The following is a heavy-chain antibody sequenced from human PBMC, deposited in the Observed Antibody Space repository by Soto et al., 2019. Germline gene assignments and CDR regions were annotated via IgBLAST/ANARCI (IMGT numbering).Heavy chain of an antibody. J-gene: IGHJ4*02. D-gene: IGHD3-3*01. V-gene: IGHV4-4*02. Sequence: SETLSLTCAVSGGSISSNNWWSWVRQPPGKGLEWIGEIYHSGSTNYNPSLKSRVTISVDKSKNQFSLKLSSVTAADTAVYYCARALWSGYYIYFDYWGQGTLVTVSS. CDR1: GGSISSNNW. CDR3: ARALWSGYYIYFDY. CDR2: IYHSGST.